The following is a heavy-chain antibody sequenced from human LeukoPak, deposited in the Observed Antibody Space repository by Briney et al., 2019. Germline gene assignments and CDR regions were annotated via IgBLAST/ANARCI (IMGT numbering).Heavy chain of an antibody. CDR1: GFTFSSYS. Sequence: SGGSLRLSCAASGFTFSSYSMNWVRQAPGKGLEWVSYISSSSSTIYYADSVKGRFTISRDNAKNSLYLQMNSLRAEDTAVYYCARVPIVTSRGWPLDYWGQGTLVTVSS. CDR3: ARVPIVTSRGWPLDY. J-gene: IGHJ4*02. V-gene: IGHV3-48*01. D-gene: IGHD3-16*02. CDR2: ISSSSSTI.